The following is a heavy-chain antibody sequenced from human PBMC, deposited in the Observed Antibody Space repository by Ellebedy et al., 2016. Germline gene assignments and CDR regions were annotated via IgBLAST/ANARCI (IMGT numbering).Heavy chain of an antibody. J-gene: IGHJ5*02. V-gene: IGHV3-30*03. Sequence: GGSLRLSXAASGFNLRSYGLQWVRQAPGKGLEWVALVSSDGSTKSVDSVKGRFTISRDNSESMVYLQMNSLRAEDTAMYYCGRDRDSRYCSSATCRNWFDPWGQGTLVIVSS. CDR2: VSSDGSTK. CDR1: GFNLRSYG. D-gene: IGHD2-2*01. CDR3: GRDRDSRYCSSATCRNWFDP.